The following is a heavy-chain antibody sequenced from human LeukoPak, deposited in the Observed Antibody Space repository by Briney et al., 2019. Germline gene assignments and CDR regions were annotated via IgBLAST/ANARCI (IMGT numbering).Heavy chain of an antibody. Sequence: GTSLRLSCAASGFTFSSYGMHWVRQAPGKGLEWVAAIWYDGSIKYYADSVKGRFTISRDNSKNMLYLQMDSLRAEDTALYYCARLWGSVSGYFDYWGQGTLVTVSS. CDR3: ARLWGSVSGYFDY. V-gene: IGHV3-33*01. CDR2: IWYDGSIK. J-gene: IGHJ4*02. CDR1: GFTFSSYG. D-gene: IGHD2-21*01.